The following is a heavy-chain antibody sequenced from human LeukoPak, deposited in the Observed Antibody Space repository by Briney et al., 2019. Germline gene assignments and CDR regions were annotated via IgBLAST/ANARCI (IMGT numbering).Heavy chain of an antibody. CDR1: GDSISFYY. CDR3: ARHSGIATTGFRFDP. V-gene: IGHV4-4*07. J-gene: IGHJ5*02. D-gene: IGHD6-13*01. Sequence: SETLSLTCTVSGDSISFYYWTWIRQPAGKGLQWIGRIYSSGSTNYNPSLKSRVTISVDTSKNQFSLKLSSVTAADTAVYYCARHSGIATTGFRFDPWGQGTLVTVSS. CDR2: IYSSGST.